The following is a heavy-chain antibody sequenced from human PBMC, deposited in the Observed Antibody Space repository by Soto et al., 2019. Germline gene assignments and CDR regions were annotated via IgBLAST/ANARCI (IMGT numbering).Heavy chain of an antibody. J-gene: IGHJ4*02. CDR1: GSTVSSNH. CDR2: IYSNGRT. D-gene: IGHD4-17*01. V-gene: IGHV3-66*01. Sequence: PGGSLRLSCATSGSTVSSNHMSWVRQAPGKGLECVSLIYSNGRTYYADSVKGRFTISRDNSKNTVYLQMNSLRAEDTAVYYCARDLPDYGDYLRWGQGTLVTVSS. CDR3: ARDLPDYGDYLR.